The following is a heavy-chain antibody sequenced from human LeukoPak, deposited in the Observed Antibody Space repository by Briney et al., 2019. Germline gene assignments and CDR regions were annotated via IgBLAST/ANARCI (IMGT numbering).Heavy chain of an antibody. CDR2: ISYDGSIK. V-gene: IGHV3-30*01. J-gene: IGHJ6*03. D-gene: IGHD2-2*01. Sequence: GGSLRLSCAASGFSFSNYAMHWVRQAPGKGLEWVAVISYDGSIKYYADSVKGRFNISRDNSKKRMYLQMDSLRTEDTAAFYCATGDCRSSRCYGKSYYYYMDVWGKGTTVTVSS. CDR3: ATGDCRSSRCYGKSYYYYMDV. CDR1: GFSFSNYA.